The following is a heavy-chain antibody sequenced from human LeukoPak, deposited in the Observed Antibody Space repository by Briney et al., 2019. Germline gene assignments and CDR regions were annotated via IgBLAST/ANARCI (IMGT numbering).Heavy chain of an antibody. J-gene: IGHJ3*02. V-gene: IGHV3-30*03. D-gene: IGHD3-16*01. CDR1: GFTFTTHW. Sequence: GGSLRLSCAASGFTFTTHWMSWVRQAPGKGLEWMALISYDGSYKDFADSVQGRFTISRDNSKNTLYLQMNSLRPEDTAVYYCASWDPQLGDAFDIWGQGTMVTVSS. CDR2: ISYDGSYK. CDR3: ASWDPQLGDAFDI.